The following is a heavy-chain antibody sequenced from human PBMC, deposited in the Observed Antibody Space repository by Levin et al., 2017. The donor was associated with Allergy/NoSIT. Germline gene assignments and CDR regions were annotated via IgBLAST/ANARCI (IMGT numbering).Heavy chain of an antibody. V-gene: IGHV3-74*03. Sequence: GESLKISCATSGFTFSNHWMNWVRQTPGKGLVWVSHINSDGSRIAYADSVKGRFTISRDNAKNTLYLQMNSLKVEDTAVYYCADVGQDYWGQGTLVTVSS. CDR3: ADVGQDY. J-gene: IGHJ4*02. CDR2: INSDGSRI. CDR1: GFTFSNHW.